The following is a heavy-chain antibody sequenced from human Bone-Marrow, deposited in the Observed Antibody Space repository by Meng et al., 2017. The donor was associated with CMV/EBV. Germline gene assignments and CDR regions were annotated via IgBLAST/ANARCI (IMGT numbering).Heavy chain of an antibody. CDR3: ARSIFGVIFPPDNFDF. V-gene: IGHV3-23*01. CDR2: ISRSGEST. D-gene: IGHD3-3*01. Sequence: GESLKISCAASGFTFWTHAMSWVRQAPGKGLEYVSTISRSGESTNYADSVKGRFTISRDNSKSTLFLQMNGVRVDDSALYYCARSIFGVIFPPDNFDFWGQGTLVTVSS. J-gene: IGHJ4*02. CDR1: GFTFWTHA.